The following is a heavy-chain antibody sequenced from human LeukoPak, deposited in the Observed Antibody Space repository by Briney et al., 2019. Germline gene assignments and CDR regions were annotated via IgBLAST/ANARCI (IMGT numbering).Heavy chain of an antibody. V-gene: IGHV3-7*01. D-gene: IGHD3-9*01. J-gene: IGHJ4*02. CDR3: AREVGEGYFDWLLTKYYFDY. CDR2: IKQDGSEK. CDR1: GFTFSSYW. Sequence: PGGSLRLSCAASGFTFSSYWMSWVRQAPVKGLEWVANIKQDGSEKYYVDSVKGRFTISRDNAKNSLYLQMNSLRAEDTAVYYCAREVGEGYFDWLLTKYYFDYWGQGTLVTVSS.